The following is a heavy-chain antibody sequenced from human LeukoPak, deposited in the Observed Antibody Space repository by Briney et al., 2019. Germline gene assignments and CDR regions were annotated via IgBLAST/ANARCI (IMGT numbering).Heavy chain of an antibody. V-gene: IGHV1-2*02. CDR1: GYTFTGYY. CDR2: INPNSGGT. J-gene: IGHJ3*02. CDR3: ARYYYDSSGYYEADAFDI. D-gene: IGHD3-22*01. Sequence: ASVKVSCKASGYTFTGYYMHWVRQAPGQGLEWMGWINPNSGGTNYAQKFQGRVTMTRDTSISTAYMELSSLRSEDTAVYYCARYYYDSSGYYEADAFDIWGQGTMVTVSS.